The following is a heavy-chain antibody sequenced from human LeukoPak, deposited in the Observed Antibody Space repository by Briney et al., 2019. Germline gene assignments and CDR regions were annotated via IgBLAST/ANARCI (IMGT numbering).Heavy chain of an antibody. CDR1: GFTFSSYA. CDR2: ISYDGSNK. V-gene: IGHV3-30-3*01. D-gene: IGHD3-22*01. CDR3: ARAEIYYYDSSGYDDFDY. Sequence: HPGRSLRLSCAASGFTFSSYAMHWVRQAPGKGLEWVAVISYDGSNKYYADSVKGRFTISRDNSKNTLYLQMNSLRAEDTAVYYCARAEIYYYDSSGYDDFDYWGQGTLVTVSS. J-gene: IGHJ4*02.